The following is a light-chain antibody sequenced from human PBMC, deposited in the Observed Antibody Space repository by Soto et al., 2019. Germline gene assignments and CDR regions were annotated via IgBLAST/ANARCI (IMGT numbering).Light chain of an antibody. CDR2: GAS. Sequence: EIVMTQSPANLSVSPGERATLSCRASQSVSSNLAWYQQKPGQGPRLLIYGASTRATSSPARFSGSGSGTEFTLTINSLQSEDFAVYYCQQYNKWPPHTFGHGTKLEIK. J-gene: IGKJ2*01. CDR3: QQYNKWPPHT. CDR1: QSVSSN. V-gene: IGKV3-15*01.